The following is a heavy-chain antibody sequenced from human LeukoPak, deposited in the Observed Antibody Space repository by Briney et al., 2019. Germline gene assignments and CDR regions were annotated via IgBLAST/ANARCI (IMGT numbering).Heavy chain of an antibody. V-gene: IGHV4-38-2*02. J-gene: IGHJ4*02. Sequence: SDTLSLTCTVSGYSISSGYYWGLIRQPPGKGLGWVGRIYHSGSTYYNPSPQSRVTISIDTSKNQLSLKLSSVTAADTAVYYCARESIAAAGRDHLFDYWGQGTLVTVSS. CDR1: GYSISSGYY. CDR2: IYHSGST. CDR3: ARESIAAAGRDHLFDY. D-gene: IGHD6-13*01.